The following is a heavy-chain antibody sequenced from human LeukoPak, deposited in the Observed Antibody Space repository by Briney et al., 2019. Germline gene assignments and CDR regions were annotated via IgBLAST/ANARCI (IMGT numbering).Heavy chain of an antibody. D-gene: IGHD3-9*01. CDR3: AKGRLRYFDWLLLY. V-gene: IGHV3-23*01. Sequence: GGPLRLSCAASGFTVSSNYMSWVRQAPGKGLEWVSAISGSGGSTYYADSVKGRFTISRDNSKNTLYLQMNSLRAEDTAVYYCAKGRLRYFDWLLLYWGQGTLVTVSS. CDR1: GFTVSSNY. CDR2: ISGSGGST. J-gene: IGHJ4*02.